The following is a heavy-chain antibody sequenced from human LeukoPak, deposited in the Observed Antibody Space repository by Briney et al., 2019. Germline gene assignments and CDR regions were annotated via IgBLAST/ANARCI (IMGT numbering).Heavy chain of an antibody. V-gene: IGHV3-23*01. CDR3: AKSVTVTYYYGMDV. J-gene: IGHJ6*02. CDR1: GGSISNYF. CDR2: ISGSGGST. Sequence: PSETLSLTCTVSGGSISNYFWSWVRQAPGKGLEWVSAISGSGGSTYYADSVKGRFTISRDNSKNTLYLQMNSLRAEDTAVYYCAKSVTVTYYYGMDVWGQGTTVTVSS. D-gene: IGHD4-17*01.